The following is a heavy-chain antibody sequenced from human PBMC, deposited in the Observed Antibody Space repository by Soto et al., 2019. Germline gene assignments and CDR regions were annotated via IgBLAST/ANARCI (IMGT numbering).Heavy chain of an antibody. J-gene: IGHJ3*02. D-gene: IGHD3-3*01. CDR1: GGSFSGYY. Sequence: QVQLQQWGAGLLKHSETLSLTCAVYGGSFSGYYWSWIRQPPGKGLEWIGEINHSGSTNYNPSLKSRVTISVDTSNNQFSLKLSSVTDADTAVYYCARGRTIFGGALYRYAFDIWGQGTMVTVSS. CDR2: INHSGST. CDR3: ARGRTIFGGALYRYAFDI. V-gene: IGHV4-34*01.